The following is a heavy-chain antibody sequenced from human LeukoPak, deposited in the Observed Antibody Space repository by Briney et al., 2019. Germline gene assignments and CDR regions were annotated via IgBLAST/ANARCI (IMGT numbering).Heavy chain of an antibody. D-gene: IGHD5-18*01. CDR2: INPNSGGT. V-gene: IGHV1-2*02. CDR3: ARSDTWGLVDY. J-gene: IGHJ4*02. Sequence: ASVKVSCKASGGTFSSYAISWVRQAPGQGLEWMGWINPNSGGTNYAQKFQGRVTMTRDTSISTAYMELSRLRSDDTAVYYCARSDTWGLVDYWGQGTLVTVSS. CDR1: GGTFSSYA.